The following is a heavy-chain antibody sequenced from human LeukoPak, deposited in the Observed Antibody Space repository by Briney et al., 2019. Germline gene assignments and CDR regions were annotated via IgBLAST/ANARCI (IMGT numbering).Heavy chain of an antibody. V-gene: IGHV3-9*01. J-gene: IGHJ4*02. CDR3: TKVTDWRTGFDY. D-gene: IGHD3-9*01. CDR1: GFTFDGYG. CDR2: ITWNSDDM. Sequence: PGRSLILSCAASGFTFDGYGMYWVRQAPGKGLEWVSGITWNSDDMAYADSVKGRFTISRDNAKNCLYLQMNSLRVEDTALYYCTKVTDWRTGFDYWGQGTLVTVSS.